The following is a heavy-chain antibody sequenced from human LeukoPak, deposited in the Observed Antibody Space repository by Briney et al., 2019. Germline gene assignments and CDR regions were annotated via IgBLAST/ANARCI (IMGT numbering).Heavy chain of an antibody. J-gene: IGHJ4*02. CDR3: ARDWVVDNTYYFDY. V-gene: IGHV3-7*01. Sequence: GGPQTLLCSATGFTYSIFWMLGVRESTGRGGVWVANIKQDGSEKLYVVSERGSYTISRHNAKSSLYVKMNRLRAEHTAVFNFARDWVVDNTYYFDYWGQGTLVTVSS. CDR2: IKQDGSEK. D-gene: IGHD2-2*01. CDR1: GFTYSIFW.